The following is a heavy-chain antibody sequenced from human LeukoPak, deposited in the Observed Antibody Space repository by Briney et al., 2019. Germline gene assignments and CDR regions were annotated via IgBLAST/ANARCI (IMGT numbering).Heavy chain of an antibody. D-gene: IGHD3-10*01. J-gene: IGHJ6*03. CDR2: IYYSGST. Sequence: SETLSLTCAVSGGSISSGDYSWSWIRQPPGKGLEWIGYIYYSGSTHYNPSLKSRVTISVDTSKNQFSLKLSSVTAADTAVYYCARHGLITRMVRGVTEGYYYYMDVWGKGTTVTISS. CDR1: GGSISSGDYS. CDR3: ARHGLITRMVRGVTEGYYYYMDV. V-gene: IGHV4-30-4*07.